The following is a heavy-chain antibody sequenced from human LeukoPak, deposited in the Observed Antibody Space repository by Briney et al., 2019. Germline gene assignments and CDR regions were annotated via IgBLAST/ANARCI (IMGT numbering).Heavy chain of an antibody. CDR3: ARAPYDILTGYSPYYFDY. V-gene: IGHV3-74*01. CDR2: IDGYETSP. CDR1: GFTFSSYW. J-gene: IGHJ4*02. Sequence: GGSLRLSCAASGFTFSSYWMHWVRQAPGKGLEWVSRIDGYETSPSYADSVKGRFTISRDNAKNSLYLQMNSLRAEDTAVYYCARAPYDILTGYSPYYFDYWGQGTLVTVSS. D-gene: IGHD3-9*01.